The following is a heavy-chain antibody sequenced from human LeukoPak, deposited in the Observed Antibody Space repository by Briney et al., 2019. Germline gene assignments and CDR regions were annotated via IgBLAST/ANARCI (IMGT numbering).Heavy chain of an antibody. CDR2: VNPNSGGT. J-gene: IGHJ4*02. CDR1: GYTFTGYY. V-gene: IGHV1-2*02. CDR3: ARSSRYDIWTGYPY. D-gene: IGHD3-9*01. Sequence: ASVKVSCKASGYTFTGYYMHWVRQAPGQGLEWMGWVNPNSGGTNYAQKFQGRVTMTRDTSISTAYMELSRLRSDDTAVYYCARSSRYDIWTGYPYWGQGTLVTVSP.